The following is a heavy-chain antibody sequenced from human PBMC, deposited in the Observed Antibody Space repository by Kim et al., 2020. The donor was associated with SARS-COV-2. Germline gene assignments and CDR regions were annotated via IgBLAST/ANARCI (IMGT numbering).Heavy chain of an antibody. D-gene: IGHD3-10*01. CDR3: AKDQGYYGSGSQSDY. Sequence: SMKGRFTISRDNSKNTLYLQMNSLRAEDTAVYYCAKDQGYYGSGSQSDYWGQGTLVTVSS. V-gene: IGHV3-23*01. J-gene: IGHJ4*02.